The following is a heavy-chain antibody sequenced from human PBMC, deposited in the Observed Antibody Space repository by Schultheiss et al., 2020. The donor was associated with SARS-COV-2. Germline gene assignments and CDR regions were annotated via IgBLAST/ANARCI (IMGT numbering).Heavy chain of an antibody. CDR3: ARERIQLWLQAFDY. V-gene: IGHV4-4*07. CDR2: IYTSGST. CDR1: GGSISSYY. D-gene: IGHD5-18*01. Sequence: GSLRLSCTVSGGSISSYYWSWIRQPAGKGLEWIGRIYTSGSTNYNPSLKSRVTMSVDTSKNQFSLKLSSVTAADTAVYYCARERIQLWLQAFDYWGQGTLVTVSS. J-gene: IGHJ4*02.